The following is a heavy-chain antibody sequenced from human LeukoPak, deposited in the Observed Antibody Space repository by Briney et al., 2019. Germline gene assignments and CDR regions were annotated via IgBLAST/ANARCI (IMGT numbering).Heavy chain of an antibody. Sequence: PGGSLRLSCAASGYTFGDYGMSWVRQVPGKGLEWVSGTNRRGDITGYADFVKGRFTISRDNAKNSLYLQMNSLRVEDTALYHCAREGVAAADYWGQGTLVTVSS. J-gene: IGHJ4*02. D-gene: IGHD6-13*01. V-gene: IGHV3-20*01. CDR3: AREGVAAADY. CDR1: GYTFGDYG. CDR2: TNRRGDIT.